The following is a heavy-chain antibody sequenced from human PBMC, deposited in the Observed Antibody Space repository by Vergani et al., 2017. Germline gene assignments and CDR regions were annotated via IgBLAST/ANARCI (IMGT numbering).Heavy chain of an antibody. Sequence: QVQLQESGPGLVKPSQTLSLTCTVSGGSISSGGYYWSWIRQHPGKGLEWIGYIYYSGSTYYNPSLKSLVTISVDTSKYQFSLKLSSVTAADTAVYYCARVTRRYDILTGYYGDAFDIWGQGTMVTVSS. V-gene: IGHV4-31*01. CDR3: ARVTRRYDILTGYYGDAFDI. CDR1: GGSISSGGYY. CDR2: IYYSGST. D-gene: IGHD3-9*01. J-gene: IGHJ3*02.